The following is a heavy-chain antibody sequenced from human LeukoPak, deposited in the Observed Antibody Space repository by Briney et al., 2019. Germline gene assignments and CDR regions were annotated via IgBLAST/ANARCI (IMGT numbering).Heavy chain of an antibody. CDR2: FYSGGST. J-gene: IGHJ3*02. V-gene: IGHV3-66*01. CDR3: ARAERSGYDGEAFDI. D-gene: IGHD5-12*01. Sequence: PGGSLRLSCAASGLTFNNYAMHWVRQAPGKGLEWVSVFYSGGSTSYADSVKGRFTISRDNSKNTLYLQMNSLRAEDTAVYYCARAERSGYDGEAFDIWGQGTMVTVSS. CDR1: GLTFNNYA.